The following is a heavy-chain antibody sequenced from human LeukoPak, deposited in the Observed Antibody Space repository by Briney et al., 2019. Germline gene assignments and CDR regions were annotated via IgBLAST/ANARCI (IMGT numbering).Heavy chain of an antibody. CDR1: GFTFSIYA. CDR2: ITSSGDGT. J-gene: IGHJ4*02. Sequence: GGSLRLSCAASGFTFSIYAMSWVRQAPGKGLQWVSSITSSGDGTYYADSVKGRFTISRDNSENMLYMQMNRLRVEDTAVYFCAKDRPNYYGSNGHYYRRDGDYWGQGTLVTVSS. V-gene: IGHV3-23*01. CDR3: AKDRPNYYGSNGHYYRRDGDY. D-gene: IGHD3-22*01.